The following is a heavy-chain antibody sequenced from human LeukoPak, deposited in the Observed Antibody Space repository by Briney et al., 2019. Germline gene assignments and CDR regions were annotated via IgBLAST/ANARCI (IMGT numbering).Heavy chain of an antibody. CDR2: FDPEDGET. CDR1: GYTLTELS. Sequence: GASVKVSCKVSGYTLTELSMHWVRQAPGNGLEWMGGFDPEDGETIYAQKFQGRVTMTEDTSTDTAYMELSSLRSEDTAVYYCATASSGSYQFDYWGQGTLVTVSS. J-gene: IGHJ4*02. D-gene: IGHD1-26*01. V-gene: IGHV1-24*01. CDR3: ATASSGSYQFDY.